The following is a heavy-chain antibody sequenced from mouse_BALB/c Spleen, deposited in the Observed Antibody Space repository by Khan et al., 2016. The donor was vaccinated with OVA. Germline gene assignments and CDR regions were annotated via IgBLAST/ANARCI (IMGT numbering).Heavy chain of an antibody. CDR2: INPSTGYT. V-gene: IGHV1-4*01. J-gene: IGHJ2*01. CDR3: VKIPNPPYDSEY. Sequence: QIQLVQSGTELARPGASVNMSCKASGYTFANYAMHWVKQRPGQGLEWIGYINPSTGYTNYNQNFSDKATLTTDRSSSTAYMQLSSLTSDDSAVYNCVKIPNPPYDSEYWGQGTTLTGSS. CDR1: GYTFANYA. D-gene: IGHD2-14*01.